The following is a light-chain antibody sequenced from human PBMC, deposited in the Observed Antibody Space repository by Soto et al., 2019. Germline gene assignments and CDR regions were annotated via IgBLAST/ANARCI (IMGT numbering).Light chain of an antibody. CDR1: QRVTSSH. Sequence: IVLTQSPGTLSLSPGERATLSCRASQRVTSSHLAWYQQKPGQAPRLLIYGASSRATGIPDRFSGSGSGTDFTLTISRLEPEDFAVYYCQQYVSSPLTFGGGTKVDIK. J-gene: IGKJ4*01. CDR2: GAS. V-gene: IGKV3-20*01. CDR3: QQYVSSPLT.